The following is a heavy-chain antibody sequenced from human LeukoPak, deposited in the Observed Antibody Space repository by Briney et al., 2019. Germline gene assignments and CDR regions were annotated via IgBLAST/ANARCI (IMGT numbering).Heavy chain of an antibody. J-gene: IGHJ4*02. CDR1: GFPLRVNY. CDR2: IYSGGST. V-gene: IGHV3-53*01. Sequence: PGGSLSLSCAASGFPLRVNYMSWVRQAPGKGLGGVSVIYSGGSTYYADSVKGRFTISRDNSKNTVYLQMSSLRAEDTAVYYCARDGSYARSFDYWGQGTLVTVSS. CDR3: ARDGSYARSFDY. D-gene: IGHD2-2*01.